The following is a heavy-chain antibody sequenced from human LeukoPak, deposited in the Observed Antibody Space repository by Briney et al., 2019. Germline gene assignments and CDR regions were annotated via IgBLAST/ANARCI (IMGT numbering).Heavy chain of an antibody. CDR3: ARDRQWFSRFDY. D-gene: IGHD3-22*01. V-gene: IGHV3-30-3*01. CDR1: GFTFSSYA. CDR2: ISYGGSNK. J-gene: IGHJ4*02. Sequence: PGRPLRLSCAASGFTFSSYAMHWLRQAPDKGLEWVAIISYGGSNKYYADSVKGRFTISRDNSKDTLYLQMNSLRSEDTGVYYCARDRQWFSRFDYWGQGAMVTVCS.